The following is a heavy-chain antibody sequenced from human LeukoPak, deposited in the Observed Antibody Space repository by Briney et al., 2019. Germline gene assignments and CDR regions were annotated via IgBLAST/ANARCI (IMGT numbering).Heavy chain of an antibody. V-gene: IGHV3-30-3*01. CDR3: ARVPTVVTGRHYFDY. CDR2: ISYDGSNK. CDR1: GFTFSSYA. J-gene: IGHJ4*02. Sequence: PGGSLRLSCAASGFTFSSYAMHWVRQAPGKGLEWVAVISYDGSNKYYADSVKGRFTISRDNSKNTLYLQMNSLRAEDTAVYYCARVPTVVTGRHYFDYWGQGTLVTVSS. D-gene: IGHD4-23*01.